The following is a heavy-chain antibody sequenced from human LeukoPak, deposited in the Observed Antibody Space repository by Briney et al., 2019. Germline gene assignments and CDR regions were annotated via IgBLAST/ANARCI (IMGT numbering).Heavy chain of an antibody. J-gene: IGHJ4*02. CDR2: IRFDESKK. Sequence: PGGSLRLSCAVSGFAVSSTYMSWVRQAPGKGLEWVAFIRFDESKKYYADSVKGRFTISRDNSKNTLFLQMNSLRAEDTAVYYCAKAHSYDYDYWGQGTLVTVSS. CDR1: GFAVSSTY. V-gene: IGHV3-30*02. D-gene: IGHD5-18*01. CDR3: AKAHSYDYDY.